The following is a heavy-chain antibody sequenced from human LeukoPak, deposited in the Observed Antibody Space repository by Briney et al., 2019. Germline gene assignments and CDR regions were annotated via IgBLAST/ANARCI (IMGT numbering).Heavy chain of an antibody. CDR1: GFTFSSYW. J-gene: IGHJ3*02. D-gene: IGHD3-22*01. CDR2: IKQDGSEK. V-gene: IGHV3-7*01. CDR3: ARDSGLTMIAEYAFDI. Sequence: GGSLRLSCAASGFTFSSYWMSWVRQAPGKGLEWVANIKQDGSEKYYVDSAKGRFTISRDNAKNSLYLQMNSLRAEDTAVYYCARDSGLTMIAEYAFDIWGQGTMVTVSS.